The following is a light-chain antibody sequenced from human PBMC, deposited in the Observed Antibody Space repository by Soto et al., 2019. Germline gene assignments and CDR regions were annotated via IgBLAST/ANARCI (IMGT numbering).Light chain of an antibody. CDR3: QAWDSSTAEMV. Sequence: SYELTQSPSVSVSPGQTATITCSGDKLGDRFVCWYQQKPGQSPLLVIYQDRRRPSGIPERFSGANSGSTATLTISGTQAMDEADYYCQAWDSSTAEMVFGGGTKLTVL. V-gene: IGLV3-1*01. J-gene: IGLJ2*01. CDR2: QDR. CDR1: KLGDRF.